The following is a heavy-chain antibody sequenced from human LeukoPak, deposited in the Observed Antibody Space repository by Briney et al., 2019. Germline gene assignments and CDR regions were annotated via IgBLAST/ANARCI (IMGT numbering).Heavy chain of an antibody. CDR3: ANSANYGGNSGYFDC. CDR2: IYYSGNT. Sequence: SETLSLTCIVSGGSISTSAYYWGWIRQPPGEGLQWIGSIYYSGNTYYNSSLKSRVTISVDTSTSQFSLRLSSVTAADTAVYYCANSANYGGNSGYFDCWGQGTLVTVSS. D-gene: IGHD4-23*01. V-gene: IGHV4-39*01. CDR1: GGSISTSAYY. J-gene: IGHJ4*02.